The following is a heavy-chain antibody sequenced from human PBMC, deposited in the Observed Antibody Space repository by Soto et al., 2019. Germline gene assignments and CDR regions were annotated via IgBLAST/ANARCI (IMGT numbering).Heavy chain of an antibody. V-gene: IGHV1-46*01. D-gene: IGHD3-22*01. J-gene: IGHJ4*02. CDR2: INPSGGST. CDR1: GYTFTSYY. Sequence: ASVKVSCTASGYTFTSYYMHWVRQAPGQGLEWMGIINPSGGSTSYAQKFQGRVTMTRDTSTSTVYMELSSLRSEDTAVYYCARDRGMIVVDYYFDYWGQGTLVTVSS. CDR3: ARDRGMIVVDYYFDY.